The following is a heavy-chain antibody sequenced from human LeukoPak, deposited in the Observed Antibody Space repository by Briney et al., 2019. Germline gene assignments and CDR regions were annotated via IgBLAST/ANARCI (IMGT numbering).Heavy chain of an antibody. D-gene: IGHD4-17*01. CDR1: GGSISSYY. CDR2: IYTSEST. V-gene: IGHV4-4*09. CDR3: ARRERTDYGDYYYYYMDV. J-gene: IGHJ6*03. Sequence: PSETLSLTCTVSGGSISSYYWSWIRQPPGKGLEWTGYIYTSESTNYNPSLKSRVTISVDTSKNQFSLKLSSVTAADTAVYYCARRERTDYGDYYYYYMDVWGKGTTVTVSS.